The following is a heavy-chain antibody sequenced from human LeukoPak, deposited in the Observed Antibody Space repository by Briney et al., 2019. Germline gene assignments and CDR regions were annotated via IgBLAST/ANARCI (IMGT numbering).Heavy chain of an antibody. CDR3: ARVKSSSSDYYGMDV. D-gene: IGHD6-6*01. J-gene: IGHJ6*02. Sequence: SETLSLTCTVPGGSIRSYYWSWIRQPPGKGLEWIGYIYYSGSTNYNPSLKSRVTISVDTSKNQFSLKLSSVTAADTAVYYCARVKSSSSDYYGMDVWGQGTTVTVSS. CDR1: GGSIRSYY. V-gene: IGHV4-59*01. CDR2: IYYSGST.